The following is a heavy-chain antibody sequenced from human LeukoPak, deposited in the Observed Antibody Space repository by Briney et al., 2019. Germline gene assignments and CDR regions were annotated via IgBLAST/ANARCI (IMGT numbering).Heavy chain of an antibody. CDR3: ARGIYWSLDY. CDR1: GFIFNSNG. J-gene: IGHJ4*02. Sequence: QPGGSLRLSCAISGFIFNSNGMNWVRQTPGKGLEWISTIAGSDGWTYYADSVKGRFTISRDNSKNTVSLEMNSLRVEDTAVYYCARGIYWSLDYWGQGTLVTVSS. CDR2: IAGSDGWT. V-gene: IGHV3-23*01. D-gene: IGHD1-1*01.